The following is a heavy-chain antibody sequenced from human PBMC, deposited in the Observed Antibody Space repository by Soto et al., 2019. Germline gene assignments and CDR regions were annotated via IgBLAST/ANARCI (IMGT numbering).Heavy chain of an antibody. V-gene: IGHV1-2*02. CDR1: GYTFTGHY. CDR2: INPNNGDT. Sequence: QVQLVQSGAEVKKPGASVKVSCKASGYTFTGHYMHWVRQAPGQGLEWMGWINPNNGDTNYAQKSQGRVTMTRDTSISTAYMELSRLRSDDTAVFYCPRERMNGLDVWGQGTMVTVSS. J-gene: IGHJ6*02. CDR3: PRERMNGLDV.